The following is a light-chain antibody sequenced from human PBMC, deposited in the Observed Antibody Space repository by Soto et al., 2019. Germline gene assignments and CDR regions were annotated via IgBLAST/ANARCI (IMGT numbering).Light chain of an antibody. CDR3: QRYDGAPFT. CDR1: QAIKNS. CDR2: GAS. V-gene: IGKV1-27*01. Sequence: IQMTQSPPSLSASVGDRVTITCRASQAIKNSLAWYHHIPGKPPKLLICGASELQSGVPSRFSGRGSGTEFTLTITSLQPEDIATYYCQRYDGAPFTVGPGTKVDIK. J-gene: IGKJ3*01.